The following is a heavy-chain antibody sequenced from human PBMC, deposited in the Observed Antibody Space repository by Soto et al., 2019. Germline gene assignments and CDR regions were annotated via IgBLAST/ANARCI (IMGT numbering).Heavy chain of an antibody. Sequence: GGSLRLSCAASGFTFSSYWMHWVRQAPGKGLVWVSRINSDGSSTSYADSVKGRFTISRDNAKNTLYLQMNSLRAVDTAVYYCARPTSLGGNPFDYWGQGTLVTVSS. CDR3: ARPTSLGGNPFDY. D-gene: IGHD2-15*01. CDR2: INSDGSST. CDR1: GFTFSSYW. J-gene: IGHJ4*02. V-gene: IGHV3-74*01.